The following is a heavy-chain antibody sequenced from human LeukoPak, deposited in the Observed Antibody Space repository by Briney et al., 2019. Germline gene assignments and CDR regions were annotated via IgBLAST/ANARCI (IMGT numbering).Heavy chain of an antibody. V-gene: IGHV3-48*04. CDR3: ASSSGYDKAGY. Sequence: PGGSLRLSCAASGFTFSSYSMNWVRQAPGKGLEWVSYISSSGSTIYYADSVKGRFTISRDNAKNSLYLQMNSLRAEDTAVYYCASSSGYDKAGYWGQGTLVTVSS. CDR2: ISSSGSTI. CDR1: GFTFSSYS. D-gene: IGHD5-12*01. J-gene: IGHJ4*02.